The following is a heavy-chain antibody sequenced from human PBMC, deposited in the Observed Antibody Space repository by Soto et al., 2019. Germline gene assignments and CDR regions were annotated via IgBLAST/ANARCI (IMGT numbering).Heavy chain of an antibody. D-gene: IGHD3-3*01. J-gene: IGHJ5*01. V-gene: IGHV4-30-4*01. CDR1: VVSISSGDYY. CDR3: ARGEGYYISWFES. Sequence: SETLSLTCTVSVVSISSGDYYWSWMRQPPGKGLEWIGYIYYSGSTYYNPSLKSRVTISVDTSKNQFSLKLSSVTAADTAVYYCARGEGYYISWFESLGQGTWLTVSS. CDR2: IYYSGST.